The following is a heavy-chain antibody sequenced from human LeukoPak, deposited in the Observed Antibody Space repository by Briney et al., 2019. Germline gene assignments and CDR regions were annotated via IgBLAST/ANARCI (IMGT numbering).Heavy chain of an antibody. D-gene: IGHD3-16*02. J-gene: IGHJ4*02. CDR1: GFTFSSYG. Sequence: GGTLRLSCAASGFTFSSYGMSWVRQAPGKGLEWVSAISGSGGSTYYADSVKGRFTISRDNSKNTLYLQMNSLRAEDTAVYYGAKDDGDDYVWGSYRPFDYWGQGTLVTVSS. CDR2: ISGSGGST. CDR3: AKDDGDDYVWGSYRPFDY. V-gene: IGHV3-23*01.